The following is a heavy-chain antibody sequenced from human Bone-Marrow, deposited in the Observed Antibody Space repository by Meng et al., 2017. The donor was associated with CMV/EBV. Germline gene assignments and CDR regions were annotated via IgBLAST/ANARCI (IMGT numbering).Heavy chain of an antibody. CDR2: ISAYNGNT. D-gene: IGHD1-26*01. Sequence: ASVKVSCKASGYTFTSYGISWVRQALGQGLEWMGWISAYNGNTNYAQKLQGRVTMTTDTSTSTAYMELRSLRSDDTAVYYCARRGSYSGPYGMDVWGQRTTVTVSS. CDR1: GYTFTSYG. J-gene: IGHJ6*02. V-gene: IGHV1-18*01. CDR3: ARRGSYSGPYGMDV.